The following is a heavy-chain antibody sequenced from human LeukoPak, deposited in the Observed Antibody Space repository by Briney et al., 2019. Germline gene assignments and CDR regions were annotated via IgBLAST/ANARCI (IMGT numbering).Heavy chain of an antibody. V-gene: IGHV3-48*04. CDR2: ISSSGSTI. J-gene: IGHJ4*02. CDR1: GFTFNNYG. D-gene: IGHD3-9*01. Sequence: GGSLRLSCAASGFTFNNYGMHWVRQAPGKGLEWVSYISSSGSTIYCADSVKGRFTISRDNAKNSLYLQMNSLRAEDTAVYYCARGPSGYYLFDYWGQGTLVTVSS. CDR3: ARGPSGYYLFDY.